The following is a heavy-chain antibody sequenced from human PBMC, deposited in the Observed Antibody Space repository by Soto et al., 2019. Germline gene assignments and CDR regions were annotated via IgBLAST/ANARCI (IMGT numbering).Heavy chain of an antibody. CDR3: AKSGYYYDSSGYYPWFDP. Sequence: EVQLLESGGGLVQPGGSLRLSCAASGFTFSSYAMSWVRQAPGKGLEWVSAISGSGGSTYYADSVKGRFTISRDNSKNTLYLQMNSLRAEDTAVYYCAKSGYYYDSSGYYPWFDPWGQGTLFTVSS. V-gene: IGHV3-23*01. CDR1: GFTFSSYA. D-gene: IGHD3-22*01. J-gene: IGHJ5*02. CDR2: ISGSGGST.